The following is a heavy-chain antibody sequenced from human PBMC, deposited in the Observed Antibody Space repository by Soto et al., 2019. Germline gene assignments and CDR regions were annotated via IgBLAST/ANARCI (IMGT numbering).Heavy chain of an antibody. CDR3: GRVVEGATRHTDFDS. CDR1: GVSIHNSHSF. Sequence: QVQLQESGPGLVKPSETLSLTCAISGVSIHNSHSFWGFIRQSPGNGLEFIGNVYYSGGAHYNPSLKSRVNISVDTAKNQVSLRVHSVTAADTAVYYCGRVVEGATRHTDFDSWGQGTLVTVSS. J-gene: IGHJ5*01. D-gene: IGHD1-26*01. V-gene: IGHV4-39*01. CDR2: VYYSGGA.